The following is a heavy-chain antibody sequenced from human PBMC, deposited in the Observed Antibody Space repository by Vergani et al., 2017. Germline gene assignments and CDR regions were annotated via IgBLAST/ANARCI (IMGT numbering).Heavy chain of an antibody. CDR2: ISWDCGAV. CDR1: GITFWKFG. D-gene: IGHD5-12*01. Sequence: EVDLVESGGGLAQPGGSLRLSCEASGITFWKFGMHWVRQGPGKGLEWVSGISWDCGAVDYADSVRGRFTISRDNAKNSLFLEMNSLRFEDTAVYFCTKGSVYYHDSAGHGYDPYTGFDLWGQGTLVTVSS. CDR3: TKGSVYYHDSAGHGYDPYTGFDL. V-gene: IGHV3-9*01. J-gene: IGHJ3*01.